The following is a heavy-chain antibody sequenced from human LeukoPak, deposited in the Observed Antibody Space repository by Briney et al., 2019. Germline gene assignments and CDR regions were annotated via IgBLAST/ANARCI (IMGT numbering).Heavy chain of an antibody. Sequence: ASVKVSCKASGYTFTSYYMHWVRQAPGQGLEWMGIINPSGGSTSYAQKFQGRVTMTRGMSTSTVYMELSSLRSEDTAVYYCARTYSGSYGFDYWGQGTLVTVSS. D-gene: IGHD1-26*01. CDR1: GYTFTSYY. J-gene: IGHJ4*02. V-gene: IGHV1-46*01. CDR2: INPSGGST. CDR3: ARTYSGSYGFDY.